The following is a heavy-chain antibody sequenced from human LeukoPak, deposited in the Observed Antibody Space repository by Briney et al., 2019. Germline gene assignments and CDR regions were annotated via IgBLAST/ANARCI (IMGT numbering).Heavy chain of an antibody. CDR1: GYTLTELS. Sequence: ASVKVSXKVSGYTLTELSMHWVRQAPGKGLEWMGGFDPEDGESIYAQKFQGRVTMTEDTSTDTAYMELGSLRSEDTAVYYCATTRFLEWLFPFDYWGQGTLVTVSS. D-gene: IGHD3-3*01. J-gene: IGHJ4*02. CDR2: FDPEDGES. V-gene: IGHV1-24*01. CDR3: ATTRFLEWLFPFDY.